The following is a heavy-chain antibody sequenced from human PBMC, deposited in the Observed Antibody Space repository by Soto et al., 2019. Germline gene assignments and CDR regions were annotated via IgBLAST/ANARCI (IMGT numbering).Heavy chain of an antibody. Sequence: VASVKVSCKTSGYTFTGYYIYWVRQAPGQGLEWMGWINPHSGGTDSSQKFQGRVTMTRDTSISTAYMELSRLRSDDTAVYYCAGTSCSSPTCTTTYWGQGTLVTVSS. V-gene: IGHV1-2*02. CDR3: AGTSCSSPTCTTTY. CDR2: INPHSGGT. D-gene: IGHD2-2*01. CDR1: GYTFTGYY. J-gene: IGHJ4*02.